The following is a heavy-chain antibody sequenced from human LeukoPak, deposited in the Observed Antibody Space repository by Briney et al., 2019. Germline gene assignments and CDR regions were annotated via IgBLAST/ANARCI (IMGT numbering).Heavy chain of an antibody. V-gene: IGHV3-23*01. CDR1: GFTFNSYG. Sequence: GGSLRLSCAASGFTFNSYGMNWVRQAPGKGLEWFSAISGSGITTYYADSVKGRFTISTDNSKNTLYLQLNSLRAEDTAVYYCAKDRLPRAFDYWGQGTLVTVSS. D-gene: IGHD4-11*01. CDR2: ISGSGITT. CDR3: AKDRLPRAFDY. J-gene: IGHJ4*02.